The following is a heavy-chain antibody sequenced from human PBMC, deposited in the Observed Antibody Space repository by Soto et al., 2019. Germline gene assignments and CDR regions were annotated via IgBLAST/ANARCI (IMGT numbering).Heavy chain of an antibody. CDR2: MFSSEHF. V-gene: IGHV4-4*08. Sequence: QVQLQESGPGLVQPSETLSLTCVGVSFGTYYWSWIRQPPGKGLEWLGYMFSSEHFTYTPSLKSRLTISVVPSKHQVSLTLPSVTAADRAVFYCARGGGGYRFDHWGQGTLVTVSS. CDR1: VSFGTYY. D-gene: IGHD3-16*02. J-gene: IGHJ4*02. CDR3: ARGGGGYRFDH.